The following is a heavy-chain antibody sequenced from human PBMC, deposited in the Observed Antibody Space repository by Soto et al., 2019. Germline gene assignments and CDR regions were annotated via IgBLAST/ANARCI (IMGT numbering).Heavy chain of an antibody. CDR2: IIPIFGTA. D-gene: IGHD6-13*01. CDR1: GGTFSSYA. J-gene: IGHJ5*02. Sequence: SVKVSCKASGGTFSSYAISWVRQAPGQGLEWMGGIIPIFGTANYAQKFQGRVTITADESTSTAYMELRSLRSDDTAVYYCARDRIAAAGIGPWGQGTLVTVSS. CDR3: ARDRIAAAGIGP. V-gene: IGHV1-69*13.